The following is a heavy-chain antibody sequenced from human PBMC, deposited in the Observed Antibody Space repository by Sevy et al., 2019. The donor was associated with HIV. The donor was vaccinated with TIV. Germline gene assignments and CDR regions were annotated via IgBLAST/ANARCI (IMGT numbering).Heavy chain of an antibody. CDR3: TTGGSLFQH. Sequence: GGSLRLSCAASGLRFSNYNMNWVRQAPGKGLEWIAHVKSKTDGGTTDYAAPVRGRFTISRDDSKKTLYLQMNSLKTEDTAVYYCTTGGSLFQHWGQGTLVTVSS. CDR2: VKSKTDGGTT. CDR1: GLRFSNYN. D-gene: IGHD3-16*01. V-gene: IGHV3-15*01. J-gene: IGHJ1*01.